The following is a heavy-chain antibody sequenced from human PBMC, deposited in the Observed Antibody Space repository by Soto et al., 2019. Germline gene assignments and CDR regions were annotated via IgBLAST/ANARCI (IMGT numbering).Heavy chain of an antibody. J-gene: IGHJ5*02. V-gene: IGHV1-8*01. Sequence: GASVKVSCKASGYTFGNNDISWVLQATGQGLEWMGWMNPNSGNTGYAQKFQSRVSMTRNTSITTAYLELSSLRSDDTAIYYCARMATSGTLNWFDPWGQGTLVTVSS. CDR1: GYTFGNND. CDR2: MNPNSGNT. CDR3: ARMATSGTLNWFDP.